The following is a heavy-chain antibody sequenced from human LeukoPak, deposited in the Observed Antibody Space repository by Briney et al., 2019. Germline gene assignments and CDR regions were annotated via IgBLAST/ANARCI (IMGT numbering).Heavy chain of an antibody. Sequence: GGSLRLSCAASGFTFSSYAMSWVRQAPGKGLEWVSAISGSGGGTYYADSVKGRFTISRDNSKNTLYLQMNSLRAEDTAVYYCAKVAAPSSGWYPRRDWYFDLWGRGTLVTVSS. V-gene: IGHV3-23*01. D-gene: IGHD6-19*01. CDR1: GFTFSSYA. CDR2: ISGSGGGT. J-gene: IGHJ2*01. CDR3: AKVAAPSSGWYPRRDWYFDL.